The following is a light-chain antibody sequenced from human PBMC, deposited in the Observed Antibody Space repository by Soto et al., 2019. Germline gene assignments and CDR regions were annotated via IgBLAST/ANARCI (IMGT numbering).Light chain of an antibody. J-gene: IGKJ5*01. Sequence: EIVLTQSPATLSLSPGERATLSCGASQSVSNNYLAWYQEKPGLAPRLLIYDASKRAAGIPDRFSGSGSGTDFTLAISMLESEDFGLYCCQQYGSPLPITFGQGTRLEIK. V-gene: IGKV3D-20*01. CDR2: DAS. CDR3: QQYGSPLPIT. CDR1: QSVSNNY.